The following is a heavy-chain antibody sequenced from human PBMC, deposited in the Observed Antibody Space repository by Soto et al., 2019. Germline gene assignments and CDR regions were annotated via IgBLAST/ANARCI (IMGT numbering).Heavy chain of an antibody. CDR1: GFTFSSYA. J-gene: IGHJ3*02. V-gene: IGHV3-30-3*01. CDR2: ISYDGSNK. CDR3: ARQGGRIVGATDAFDI. D-gene: IGHD1-26*01. Sequence: QVQLVESGGGVVQPGRSLRLSCAASGFTFSSYAMHWVRQAPGKGLEWVAVISYDGSNKYYADSVKGRFTISRDNSKNTLYLQMNSLRAEDTAVYYCARQGGRIVGATDAFDIWGQGTMVTVSS.